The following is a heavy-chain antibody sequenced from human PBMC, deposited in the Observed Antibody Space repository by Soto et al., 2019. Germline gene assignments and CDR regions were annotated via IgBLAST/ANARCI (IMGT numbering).Heavy chain of an antibody. V-gene: IGHV1-8*01. CDR1: VYSFTGYD. CDR3: ARGVITFGGVIAINWFDL. Sequence: XSVKVSCKDSVYSFTGYDINWVRQATGQGLEWMGWMNPNSGNTGYAQKFQGRVTMTRNTSISTAYMELSSLRSEDTAVYYCARGVITFGGVIAINWFDLWGQGTLVTVSS. CDR2: MNPNSGNT. D-gene: IGHD3-16*02. J-gene: IGHJ5*02.